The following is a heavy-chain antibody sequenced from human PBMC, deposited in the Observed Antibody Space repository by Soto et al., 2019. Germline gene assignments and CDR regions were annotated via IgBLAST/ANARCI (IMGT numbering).Heavy chain of an antibody. V-gene: IGHV3-48*02. CDR3: ARDRTPYYYDRSGYYYEGYFQH. Sequence: EVQLVESRGGLVQPGGSLRLSCAASGFTFSSYSMNWVRQAPGKGLEWVSYISSSSSTIYYADSVKGRFTISRDNAKHXXYXQXXSLRDEDTALYYCARDRTPYYYDRSGYYYEGYFQHWGQGTLVTVSS. CDR2: ISSSSSTI. J-gene: IGHJ1*01. CDR1: GFTFSSYS. D-gene: IGHD3-22*01.